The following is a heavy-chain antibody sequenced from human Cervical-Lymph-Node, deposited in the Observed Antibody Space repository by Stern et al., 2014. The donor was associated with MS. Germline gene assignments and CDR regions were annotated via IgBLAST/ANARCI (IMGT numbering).Heavy chain of an antibody. CDR3: VPGRRGDV. CDR1: GYTLTEVS. V-gene: IGHV1-24*01. Sequence: QVQLVQSGAEVPKPGASVKVSCKGSGYTLTEVSIHWVRQAPGNRLEWMGGCDPEEGEMIYAQKFQGRVTMTEDTSTETAYMDLISLISEDTAVYYCVPGRRGDVWGQGTTVTVSS. CDR2: CDPEEGEM. D-gene: IGHD1-14*01. J-gene: IGHJ6*02.